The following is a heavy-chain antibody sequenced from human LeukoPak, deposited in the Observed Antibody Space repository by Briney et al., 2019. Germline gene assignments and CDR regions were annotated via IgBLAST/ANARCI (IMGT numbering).Heavy chain of an antibody. J-gene: IGHJ6*03. V-gene: IGHV4-39*07. CDR3: ARVMRGQLRYFDWLPKRDYYYYYYMDV. CDR2: IYYSGST. D-gene: IGHD3-9*01. CDR1: GGSISSSSYY. Sequence: NPSETLSLTCTVSGGSISSSSYYWGWIRQPPGKGLEWIGSIYYSGSTYYNPSLKSRVTISVDTSKNQFSLKLSSVTAADTAVYYCARVMRGQLRYFDWLPKRDYYYYYYMDVWGKGTTVTVSS.